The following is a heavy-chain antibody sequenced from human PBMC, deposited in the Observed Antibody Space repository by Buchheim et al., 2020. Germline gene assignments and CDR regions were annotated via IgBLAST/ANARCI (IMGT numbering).Heavy chain of an antibody. CDR2: INSDGSST. Sequence: EVQLVESGGGLVQPGGSLRLSCAASGFTLSSYWMHWVRQAPGKGLVWVSRINSDGSSTSYADSVKGRFTISRDNAKNTLYLQMNSLRAEDTAVYYCARALKITMIVVVTNYGMDVWGQGTT. D-gene: IGHD3-22*01. CDR1: GFTLSSYW. V-gene: IGHV3-74*01. J-gene: IGHJ6*02. CDR3: ARALKITMIVVVTNYGMDV.